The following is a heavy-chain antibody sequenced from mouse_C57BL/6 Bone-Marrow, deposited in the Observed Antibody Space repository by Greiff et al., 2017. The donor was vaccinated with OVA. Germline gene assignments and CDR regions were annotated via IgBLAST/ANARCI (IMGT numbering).Heavy chain of an antibody. D-gene: IGHD1-1*01. CDR3: ARHGPPLYYGKGYFDY. V-gene: IGHV1-62-2*01. J-gene: IGHJ2*01. Sequence: VKLVESGAELVKPGASVKLSCKASGYTFTEYTIHWVKQRSGQGLEWIGWFYPGSGSIKYNEKFKDKATLTADKSSSTVYMELSRLTSEDSAVYFCARHGPPLYYGKGYFDYWGQGTTLTVSS. CDR1: GYTFTEYT. CDR2: FYPGSGSI.